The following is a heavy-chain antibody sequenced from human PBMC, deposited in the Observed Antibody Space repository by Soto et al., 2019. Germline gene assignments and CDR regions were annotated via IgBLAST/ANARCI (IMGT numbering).Heavy chain of an antibody. CDR2: INAYNGNT. CDR1: GYTFTSYG. V-gene: IGHV1-18*01. Sequence: ASVKGSCKASGYTFTSYGISWVRQAPGQGLEWMGWINAYNGNTKYSQKFQGRVTITRDTSASTAYMELSSLRSEDTAVYYCARVSGYYLPDYWGQGTLVTGSS. D-gene: IGHD5-12*01. J-gene: IGHJ4*02. CDR3: ARVSGYYLPDY.